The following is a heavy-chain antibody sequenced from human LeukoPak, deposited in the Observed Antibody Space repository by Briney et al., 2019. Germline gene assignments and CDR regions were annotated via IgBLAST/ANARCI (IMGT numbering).Heavy chain of an antibody. J-gene: IGHJ6*02. CDR2: FDPEDGDT. D-gene: IGHD3-22*01. V-gene: IGHV1-24*01. CDR1: GYTLTELS. CDR3: AKVDSSGYYYRLYGMDV. Sequence: ASVKVSCKVSGYTLTELSMHWVRQAPGKGLEWMGGFDPEDGDTIYAQKFQGRVTMTEDTSTDTAYMELSSLRSEDTAVYYCAKVDSSGYYYRLYGMDVWGQGTTVTVSS.